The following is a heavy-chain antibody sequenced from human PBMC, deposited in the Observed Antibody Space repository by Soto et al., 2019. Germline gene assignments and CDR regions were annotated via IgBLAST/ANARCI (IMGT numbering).Heavy chain of an antibody. D-gene: IGHD4-4*01. CDR1: AFIFSDHS. CDR3: ARDQRYLRQGYSDY. V-gene: IGHV3-21*01. Sequence: EVQLVESGGGLVKPGGSLRLSCVGSAFIFSDHSMNWVRQAPGKGLEWVTSIGDTGTFIYYADSVKGRFTISRDNAKNSLFLQMHSLRPEDTAVSYCARDQRYLRQGYSDYWGQGTLVTVSS. CDR2: IGDTGTFI. J-gene: IGHJ4*02.